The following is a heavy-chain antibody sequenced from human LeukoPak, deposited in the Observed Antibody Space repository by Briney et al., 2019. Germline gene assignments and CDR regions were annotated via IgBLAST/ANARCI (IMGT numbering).Heavy chain of an antibody. CDR3: ARAAHRSRWGFDY. J-gene: IGHJ4*02. D-gene: IGHD5-24*01. CDR2: IYPGDSDT. Sequence: GESLKISCEASGYSFSSYWIAWVRQMPGKGLGWMGIIYPGDSDTRYSPSFQGQVTITADKSINTAYLQWSSLKASDTAMYYCARAAHRSRWGFDYWGQGTLVTVSS. CDR1: GYSFSSYW. V-gene: IGHV5-51*01.